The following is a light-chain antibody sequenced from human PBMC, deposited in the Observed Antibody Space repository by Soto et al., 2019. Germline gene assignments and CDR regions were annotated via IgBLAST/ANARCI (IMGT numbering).Light chain of an antibody. CDR1: SSDVGAYNF. V-gene: IGLV2-14*01. CDR3: TSYTTNNTPYV. CDR2: EVT. J-gene: IGLJ1*01. Sequence: QSVLTQPASVSGSPGQSITISCSGTSSDVGAYNFVSWYQVHPGRAPKLIISEVTVRPSGVSHRFSGSKSGNSASLTISGLQDEDEADYYCTSYTTNNTPYVFASGNQVTVL.